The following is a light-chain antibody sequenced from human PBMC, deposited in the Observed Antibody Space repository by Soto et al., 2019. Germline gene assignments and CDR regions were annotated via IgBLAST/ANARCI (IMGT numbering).Light chain of an antibody. Sequence: QSVLTQPPSASGTPGQRVTISCSGSSSNIGSNYVYWYQQLPGTAPKLLIYRNNQRPSGVPDRFSGSKSGPSASLAISGLRSEDEADYYCAAWDDSLSGQVFGTGTKVTVL. CDR1: SSNIGSNY. V-gene: IGLV1-47*01. CDR3: AAWDDSLSGQV. CDR2: RNN. J-gene: IGLJ1*01.